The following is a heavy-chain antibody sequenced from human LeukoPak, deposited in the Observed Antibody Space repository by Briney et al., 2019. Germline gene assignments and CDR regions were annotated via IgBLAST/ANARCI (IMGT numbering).Heavy chain of an antibody. CDR1: GYSISSGYY. CDR2: IYHSGST. Sequence: SGTLSLTCTVSGYSISSGYYWGWIRQPPGKGLGWIGSIYHSGSTYYNPSLKSRVTISVDTSKNQFSLKLSSVTAADTAVYYCAREIVVVPAAYDYWGQGTLVTVSS. CDR3: AREIVVVPAAYDY. V-gene: IGHV4-38-2*02. D-gene: IGHD2-2*01. J-gene: IGHJ4*02.